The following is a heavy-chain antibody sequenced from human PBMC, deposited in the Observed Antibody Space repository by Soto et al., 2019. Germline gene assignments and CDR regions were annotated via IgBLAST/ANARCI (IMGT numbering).Heavy chain of an antibody. V-gene: IGHV3-30*18. Sequence: GGSLRLSCAASGFTLRPYGMHWVRQAPGKGLEWVAVISNDGSNKYYADSVKVRFSISIDNYKNTMYLQMNSLRAEDTGVYYWAKDGGAAPVDWGTNWFRXWGQGTLVTVSX. CDR3: AKDGGAAPVDWGTNWFRX. CDR1: GFTLRPYG. J-gene: IGHJ5*02. D-gene: IGHD3-16*01. CDR2: ISNDGSNK.